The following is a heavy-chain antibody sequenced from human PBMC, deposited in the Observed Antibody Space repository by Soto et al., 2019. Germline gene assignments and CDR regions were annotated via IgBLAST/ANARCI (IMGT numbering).Heavy chain of an antibody. D-gene: IGHD1-26*01. CDR2: IYSGGST. Sequence: LRLSCAASGFSVSRNYMSWVRQAPGKGLEWVSVIYSGGSTYYADSVKGRFTISRDNSKNTLYLQMNSLRAEDTAVYYCARVDSGSYYYYGMDVWGQGTTVTVSS. V-gene: IGHV3-53*01. CDR3: ARVDSGSYYYYGMDV. CDR1: GFSVSRNY. J-gene: IGHJ6*02.